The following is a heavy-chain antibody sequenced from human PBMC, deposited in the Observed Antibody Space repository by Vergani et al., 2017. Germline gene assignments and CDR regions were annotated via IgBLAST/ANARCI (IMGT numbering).Heavy chain of an antibody. Sequence: QVQLQESGPGLVKPSETLSLTCTVSGGSIRSSYWSWIRQSPEKRLEWIGYIYYSGTTNYNPSLRSRVTISVDASKNQFSLEVTSVTAADTAIYFCARTESFILRYFHWALWGQGTLVTVSS. J-gene: IGHJ4*02. CDR2: IYYSGTT. CDR1: GGSIRSSY. CDR3: ARTESFILRYFHWAL. D-gene: IGHD3-9*01. V-gene: IGHV4-59*08.